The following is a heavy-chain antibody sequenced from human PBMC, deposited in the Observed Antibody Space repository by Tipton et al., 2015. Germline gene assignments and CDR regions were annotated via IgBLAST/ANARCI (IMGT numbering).Heavy chain of an antibody. V-gene: IGHV4-59*12. J-gene: IGHJ4*02. CDR1: GDSIHKYY. D-gene: IGHD3-3*01. CDR3: AGHYDFWSGYLDY. Sequence: TLSLTCTVSGDSIHKYYLTWIRQPPGRGLEWIGYIYHSGSTNYNPSLKSRVTISVDKSKNQFSLKLSSVTAADTAVYYCAGHYDFWSGYLDYWGQGTLVTVSS. CDR2: IYHSGST.